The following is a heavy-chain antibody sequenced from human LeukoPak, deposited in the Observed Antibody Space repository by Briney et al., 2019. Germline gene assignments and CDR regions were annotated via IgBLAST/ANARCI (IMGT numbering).Heavy chain of an antibody. CDR2: IRYDGSNK. Sequence: GGSLRLSCAASGFTFSNYGMHWVRQAPGKGLEWVAFIRYDGSNKYYADSVKGRFTISRDNSKNTLYLQMNSLRAEDTAVYYCAKSGGIVVVVAATIDYWGQGTLVTVSS. J-gene: IGHJ4*02. D-gene: IGHD2-15*01. CDR1: GFTFSNYG. V-gene: IGHV3-30*02. CDR3: AKSGGIVVVVAATIDY.